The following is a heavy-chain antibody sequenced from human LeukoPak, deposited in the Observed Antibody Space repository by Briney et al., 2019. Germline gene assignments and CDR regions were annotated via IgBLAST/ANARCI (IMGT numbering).Heavy chain of an antibody. CDR3: ARVPVGSGSYQYYFDY. V-gene: IGHV4-39*07. D-gene: IGHD1-26*01. CDR1: GGSISSSPYY. CDR2: IYSSGST. J-gene: IGHJ4*02. Sequence: PSETLSLTCTVSGGSISSSPYYWGWIRQPPGKGLEWIGSIYSSGSTYYNPSLKSRVTISLDTSNNQFSLKLRSVTAADTAVYYCARVPVGSGSYQYYFDYWGQGTLVTVSS.